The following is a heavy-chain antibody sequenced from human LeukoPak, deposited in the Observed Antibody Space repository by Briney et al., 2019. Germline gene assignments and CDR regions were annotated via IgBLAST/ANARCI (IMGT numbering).Heavy chain of an antibody. CDR1: GVSFNDYY. Sequence: PSETLSFTCAVSGVSFNDYYWSWVRQTPGKGLEWIGEINHSGYTNDSPSLKSRVTLSIDTSRKQFSLNLRSVTVADTGIYYCTRMTAGHDYWGQGTLVTVSS. J-gene: IGHJ4*02. CDR2: INHSGYT. D-gene: IGHD2-21*02. V-gene: IGHV4-34*01. CDR3: TRMTAGHDY.